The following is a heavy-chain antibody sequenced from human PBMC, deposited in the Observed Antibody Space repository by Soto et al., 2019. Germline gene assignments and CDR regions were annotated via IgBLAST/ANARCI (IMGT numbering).Heavy chain of an antibody. Sequence: PSETLSLTCTVSGGSISSYYWSWIRQPPGKGLEWIGYIYYSGSTNYNPSLKSRVTISVDTSKNQFSLKLSSVTAADTAVYYCARVGYSYASVDYWGQGTLVTVS. J-gene: IGHJ4*02. D-gene: IGHD5-18*01. CDR3: ARVGYSYASVDY. V-gene: IGHV4-59*01. CDR1: GGSISSYY. CDR2: IYYSGST.